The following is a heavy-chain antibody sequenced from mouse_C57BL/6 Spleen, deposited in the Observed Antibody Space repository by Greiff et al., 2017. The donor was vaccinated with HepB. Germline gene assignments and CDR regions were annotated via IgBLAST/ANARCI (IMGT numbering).Heavy chain of an antibody. V-gene: IGHV1-80*01. J-gene: IGHJ1*03. D-gene: IGHD4-1*01. CDR3: ARLTGGAYWYFDV. Sequence: VQLQQSGAELVKPGASVKISCKASGYAFSSYWMNWVKQRPGKGLEWIGQIYPGDGDTNYNGKFKGKATLTADKSSSTAYMQLSSLTSEDSAVYFCARLTGGAYWYFDVWGTVTTVTVSS. CDR2: IYPGDGDT. CDR1: GYAFSSYW.